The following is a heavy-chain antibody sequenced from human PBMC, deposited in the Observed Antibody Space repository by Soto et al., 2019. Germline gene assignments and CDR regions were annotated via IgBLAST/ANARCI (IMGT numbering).Heavy chain of an antibody. D-gene: IGHD6-19*01. V-gene: IGHV1-69*13. CDR1: GGTFSSYA. Sequence: SVKVSCKASGGTFSSYAISWVRQAPGQGLEWMGGIIPIFGTANYAQKFQGRVTITADESTSTAYMELSSLRSEDTAVYYCARDNREGYSSDYYYYYGMDVWGQGTTVTVSS. J-gene: IGHJ6*02. CDR2: IIPIFGTA. CDR3: ARDNREGYSSDYYYYYGMDV.